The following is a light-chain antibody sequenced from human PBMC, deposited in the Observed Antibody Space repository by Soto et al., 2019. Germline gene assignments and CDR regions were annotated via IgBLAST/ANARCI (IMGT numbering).Light chain of an antibody. V-gene: IGKV1-16*02. J-gene: IGKJ4*01. CDR3: QQYRIYPLT. CDR2: SAS. Sequence: DIQMTQSPSSLSASVGDRVTITCRASQDISNNLAWLQQKPGKAPTSLIYSASSLQSGVPSKFSGSGSGTEFTLTISSLQPEDFATYYCQQYRIYPLTFGGGTKVEIK. CDR1: QDISNN.